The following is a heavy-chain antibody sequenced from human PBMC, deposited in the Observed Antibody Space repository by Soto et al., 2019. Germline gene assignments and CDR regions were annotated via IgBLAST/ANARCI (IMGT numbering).Heavy chain of an antibody. CDR2: IYHSGST. J-gene: IGHJ6*02. Sequence: QLQLQESGSGLVKPSQTLSLTCAVSGGSISSGGYSWSWIRQPPGKGLEWIGYIYHSGSTYYNPSLKSRVTISVDRSKYQFSLKLSSVTAADTAVYYCARGSYQLLYYYGMDVWGQGTTVTVSS. V-gene: IGHV4-30-2*01. D-gene: IGHD2-2*01. CDR1: GGSISSGGYS. CDR3: ARGSYQLLYYYGMDV.